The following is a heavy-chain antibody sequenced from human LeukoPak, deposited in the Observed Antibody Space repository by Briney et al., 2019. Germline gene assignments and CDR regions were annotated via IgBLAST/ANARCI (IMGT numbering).Heavy chain of an antibody. V-gene: IGHV4-59*01. CDR1: GGSISSYY. CDR2: IYYSGST. J-gene: IGHJ4*02. CDR3: ARVPHDSSGYYDY. Sequence: SETLSLTCTVSGGSISSYYWSWIRQPPGKGLEWIGYIYYSGSTNYNPSLKSRVTISVDTSKNQFSLKLSSVTAADTAVYYCARVPHDSSGYYDYWGQGTLVTVSS. D-gene: IGHD3-22*01.